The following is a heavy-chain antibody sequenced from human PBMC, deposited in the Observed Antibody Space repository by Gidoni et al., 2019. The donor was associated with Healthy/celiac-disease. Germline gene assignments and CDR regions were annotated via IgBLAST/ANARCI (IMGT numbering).Heavy chain of an antibody. CDR3: AKTSVRGRYCSGGSCSLPHY. J-gene: IGHJ4*02. CDR1: GFTFSRYG. V-gene: IGHV3-30*18. Sequence: QVQLVESGGGVVQPGRSLRLSCAASGFTFSRYGLHWVRQAPGKGLEWVAVISYDGSNKYYADSVKGRFTISRDNSKNTLYLQMNSLRAEDTAVYYCAKTSVRGRYCSGGSCSLPHYWGQGTLVTVSS. D-gene: IGHD2-15*01. CDR2: ISYDGSNK.